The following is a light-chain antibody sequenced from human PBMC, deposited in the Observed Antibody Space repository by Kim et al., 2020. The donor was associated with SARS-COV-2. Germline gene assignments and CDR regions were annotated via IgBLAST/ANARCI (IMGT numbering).Light chain of an antibody. Sequence: SYELTQPPSVSVSPGQTATITCSGDKLGDRYVCWYQQRPGQSPMLVIYQDSKRPSGIPDRFSGSNSGNTATLTISGTQAADEADYYCQAWDSSTAVFGGGTKVTDL. V-gene: IGLV3-1*01. CDR1: KLGDRY. CDR2: QDS. CDR3: QAWDSSTAV. J-gene: IGLJ2*01.